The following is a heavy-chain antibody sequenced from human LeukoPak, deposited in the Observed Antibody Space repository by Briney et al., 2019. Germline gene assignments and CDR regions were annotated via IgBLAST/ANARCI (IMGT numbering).Heavy chain of an antibody. V-gene: IGHV3-43*02. J-gene: IGHJ6*01. CDR2: ISGDGGST. CDR3: AKGIAARPYYYYGMDV. D-gene: IGHD6-6*01. Sequence: GGSLRLSCAASGFTFDDYAMHWVRQAPGKGLEWVSLISGDGGSTYYADSVKGRFNISRDNSKNSLYLQMNSLRTEDTALYYCAKGIAARPYYYYGMDVWGQGTTVTVSS. CDR1: GFTFDDYA.